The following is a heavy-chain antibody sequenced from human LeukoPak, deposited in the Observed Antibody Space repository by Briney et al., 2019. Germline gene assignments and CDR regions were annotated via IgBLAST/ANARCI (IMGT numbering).Heavy chain of an antibody. CDR1: GGSINNRSYY. CDR3: ARGGNYWPQWWFDP. V-gene: IGHV4-39*07. D-gene: IGHD1-26*01. J-gene: IGHJ5*02. Sequence: SETLSLTCTVSGGSINNRSYYWGWIRQPPGKGLEWIGNIYYSGSTYYNPSLKSRVTISVDTSKNQFSLELNSVTPADTAVYYCARGGNYWPQWWFDPWGRGTLVSVSS. CDR2: IYYSGST.